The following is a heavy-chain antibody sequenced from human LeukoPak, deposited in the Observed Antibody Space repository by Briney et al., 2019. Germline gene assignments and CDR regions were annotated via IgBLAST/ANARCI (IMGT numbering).Heavy chain of an antibody. CDR1: GGSISSSSYY. D-gene: IGHD5-12*01. V-gene: IGHV4-39*01. CDR3: ARVNSGYD. J-gene: IGHJ4*02. Sequence: SETLSLTCTVSGGSISSSSYYWGWIRQPPGKGLEWIGSIYYSGSTYYNPSLKSRVTISVDTSKNQFSLKLSSVTAADTAVYYCARVNSGYDWGQGTLVTVSS. CDR2: IYYSGST.